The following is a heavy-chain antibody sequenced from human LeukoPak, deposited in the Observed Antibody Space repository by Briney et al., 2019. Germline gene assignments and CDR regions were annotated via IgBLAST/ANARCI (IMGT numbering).Heavy chain of an antibody. D-gene: IGHD3-3*01. CDR3: TRAYWIGFHFDS. CDR1: GGSISSGDYF. Sequence: SETLSLTCSVSGGSISSGDYFWTWIRQPPGKGLEYVGYIYYSGTTYYNPSLKSRITMSVDMSANQFSLRLTSVSAADTAVYYCTRAYWIGFHFDSWGQGILVSVSS. CDR2: IYYSGTT. J-gene: IGHJ4*02. V-gene: IGHV4-30-4*01.